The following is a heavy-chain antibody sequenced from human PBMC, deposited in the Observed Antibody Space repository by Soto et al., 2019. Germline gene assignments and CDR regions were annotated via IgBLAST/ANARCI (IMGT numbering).Heavy chain of an antibody. V-gene: IGHV4-59*12. Sequence: PSGTLSLTCTVSGGSISSYYWSWIRQPPGKGLEWIGYIYYSGSTNYNPPLKSRVTISVDTSKNQFSLKLSSVTAADTAVYYCARERPDGSRLDPWGQGTLVTVSS. CDR1: GGSISSYY. J-gene: IGHJ5*02. CDR3: ARERPDGSRLDP. D-gene: IGHD6-13*01. CDR2: IYYSGST.